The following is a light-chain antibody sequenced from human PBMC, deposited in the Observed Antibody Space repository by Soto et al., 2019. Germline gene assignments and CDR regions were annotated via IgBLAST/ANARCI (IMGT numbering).Light chain of an antibody. V-gene: IGLV1-51*01. CDR1: SSNIGNNY. CDR3: GTWDSSLSAGV. J-gene: IGLJ2*01. Sequence: QSVLTQPPSVSAAPGQKVTISCSGSSSNIGNNYVSWYQQLPGTATKLLIYDNNKRPSGIPDRFSGSKSGTSDTLGITGLQTGDEADYYCGTWDSSLSAGVFGGGTKVTVL. CDR2: DNN.